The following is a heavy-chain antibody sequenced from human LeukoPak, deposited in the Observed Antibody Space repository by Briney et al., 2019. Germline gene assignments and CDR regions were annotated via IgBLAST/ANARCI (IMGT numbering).Heavy chain of an antibody. D-gene: IGHD2-2*01. Sequence: SETLSLTCGVSGGSVSGHYWSWIRQPPGKGLEWIGEINHSGSTNYNPSLKSRVTISVDTSKNQFSLKLSSVTAADTAVYYCARRKLGYCSSNVVCGAFDIWGQGTMVTVSS. J-gene: IGHJ3*02. V-gene: IGHV4-34*01. CDR3: ARRKLGYCSSNVVCGAFDI. CDR1: GGSVSGHY. CDR2: INHSGST.